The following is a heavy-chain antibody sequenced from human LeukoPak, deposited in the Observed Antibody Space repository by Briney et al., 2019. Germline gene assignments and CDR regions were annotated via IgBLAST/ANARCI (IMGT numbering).Heavy chain of an antibody. Sequence: GGSLRLSRAASGFTFSSYTMNWVRQAPGKGLEWVSSISPSGHSTWNADSVKGRFTISRDNAKNSLYLQMNSLRAEDTAIYYCGRDFVGESGAGGPWGQGTLITVSS. V-gene: IGHV3-21*01. CDR1: GFTFSSYT. D-gene: IGHD3-10*01. CDR3: GRDFVGESGAGGP. J-gene: IGHJ5*02. CDR2: ISPSGHST.